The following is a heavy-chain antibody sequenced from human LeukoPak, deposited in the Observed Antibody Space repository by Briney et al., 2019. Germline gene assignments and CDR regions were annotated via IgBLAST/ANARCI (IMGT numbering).Heavy chain of an antibody. CDR1: GYTLTELS. D-gene: IGHD3-22*01. CDR2: FDPEDGET. J-gene: IGHJ2*01. Sequence: ASVKVSCKVSGYTLTELSMHWVRQAPGKGLEWMGGFDPEDGETIYAQKFQGRVTMTEDTSTDTAYMELSSLRSEDTAVYYCATGSTYYYDSSGYFPFDLWGRGTLVTVSS. CDR3: ATGSTYYYDSSGYFPFDL. V-gene: IGHV1-24*01.